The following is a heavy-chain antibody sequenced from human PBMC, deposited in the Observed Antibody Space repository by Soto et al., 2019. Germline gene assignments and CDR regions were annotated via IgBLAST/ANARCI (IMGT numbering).Heavy chain of an antibody. V-gene: IGHV3-23*01. CDR3: AKLTSWTRYFDY. J-gene: IGHJ4*02. CDR1: GFTFSSYA. CDR2: ISGSGGST. D-gene: IGHD3-16*02. Sequence: PGGSLILSCAASGFTFSSYAMSWVRQAPGKGLEWVSAISGSGGSTYYADSVKGRFTISRDNSKNTLYLQMNSLRAEDTAVYYCAKLTSWTRYFDYWGQGTLVTVSS.